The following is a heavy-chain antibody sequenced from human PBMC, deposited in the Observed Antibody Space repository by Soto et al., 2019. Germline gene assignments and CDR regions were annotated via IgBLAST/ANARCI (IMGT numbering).Heavy chain of an antibody. J-gene: IGHJ4*02. CDR2: ISGSGGST. CDR3: AKERDYYGSGSVDY. D-gene: IGHD3-10*01. Sequence: EVQLSESGGGLVQPGGSLRLSCAASGFTFSSSAMSWVRQAPGKGLGWVSTISGSGGSTYYADSVKGRFTISRDNSKNTLYLQMNSLRAEDSAVYYCAKERDYYGSGSVDYWGQGTLVTVSS. V-gene: IGHV3-23*01. CDR1: GFTFSSSA.